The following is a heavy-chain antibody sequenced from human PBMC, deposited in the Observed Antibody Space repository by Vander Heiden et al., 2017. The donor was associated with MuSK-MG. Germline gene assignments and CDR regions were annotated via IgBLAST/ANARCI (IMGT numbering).Heavy chain of an antibody. V-gene: IGHV3-30*04. D-gene: IGHD2-21*02. CDR2: ISHDENKI. CDR1: GFTFSTYA. J-gene: IGHJ4*02. CDR3: ARDDESRVLTAFEY. Sequence: QVQLVESGGGVVQPGMTLRLSCSVPGFTFSTYAMHWVRQAPGKGLEWGAVISHDENKIYYADSVEGRFTISRDNSKNTLYLQMSNLRAEDTAVYYCARDDESRVLTAFEYWGQGTLVTVSS.